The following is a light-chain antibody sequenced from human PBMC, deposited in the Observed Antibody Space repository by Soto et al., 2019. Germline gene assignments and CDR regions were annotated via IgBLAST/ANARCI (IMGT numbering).Light chain of an antibody. CDR3: HQYGSSPLR. Sequence: EILLTQSPATLSLSPGERATLSCGASQSVSSSYVAWYQHRPGLAPRLLIHDASSRATGIPDRFSGTTSGTDFTLCIRSLESEDAAVYYCHQYGSSPLRFGQGARPEIK. J-gene: IGKJ5*01. V-gene: IGKV3D-20*01. CDR1: QSVSSSY. CDR2: DAS.